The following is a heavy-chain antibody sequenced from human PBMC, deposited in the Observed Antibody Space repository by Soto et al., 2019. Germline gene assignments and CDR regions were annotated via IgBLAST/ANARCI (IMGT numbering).Heavy chain of an antibody. CDR1: GGSFSGYY. Sequence: SETLSLTCAVYGGSFSGYYWSWIRQPPGKGLEWIGEINHSGSTNYNPSLKSRVTISVDTSKNQFSLKLSPVTAADTAVYYCARASSRWGGDQLDYWGQGTLVTVSS. J-gene: IGHJ4*02. D-gene: IGHD2-21*02. CDR3: ARASSRWGGDQLDY. V-gene: IGHV4-34*01. CDR2: INHSGST.